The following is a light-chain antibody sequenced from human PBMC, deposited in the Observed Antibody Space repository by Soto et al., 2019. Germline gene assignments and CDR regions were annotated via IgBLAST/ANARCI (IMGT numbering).Light chain of an antibody. CDR3: QQYSSTPVT. Sequence: EIVLTQSPGTLSLSPGERATLSCRASQSVTSSYLAWYQQKPGQAPRLLIYGASSRATGIPDRFGGSGSGTDFILTISRLEPEDFVVYYCQQYSSTPVTFGQGTKVDIK. CDR1: QSVTSSY. V-gene: IGKV3-20*01. J-gene: IGKJ1*01. CDR2: GAS.